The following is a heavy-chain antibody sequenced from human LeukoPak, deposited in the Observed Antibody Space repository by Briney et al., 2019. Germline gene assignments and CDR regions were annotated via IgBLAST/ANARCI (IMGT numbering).Heavy chain of an antibody. Sequence: ESLRLSCAASGFTFSSYNMIWVRQAPGKGLEWVSYISGGSGAIYYTDSVRGRFTISRDNARNSLALQMNSLRVEDTAVYYCARDRDYAFDYWGQGTLVTVSS. J-gene: IGHJ4*02. D-gene: IGHD4-17*01. V-gene: IGHV3-48*01. CDR1: GFTFSSYN. CDR3: ARDRDYAFDY. CDR2: ISGGSGAI.